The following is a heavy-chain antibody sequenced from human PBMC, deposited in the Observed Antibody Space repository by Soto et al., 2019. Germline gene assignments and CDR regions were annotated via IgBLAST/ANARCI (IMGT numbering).Heavy chain of an antibody. CDR3: ARDYGGTMVHPWVMDF. J-gene: IGHJ6*02. Sequence: GGSLRLSCVASGFTFRSYGMHWVRQAPGKGLEWVAVISYDGINKHCADSVKGRFTISRDNSKNTLYLQMNSLRAEDTAIYYCARDYGGTMVHPWVMDFRGQGTTVTVSS. CDR1: GFTFRSYG. CDR2: ISYDGINK. V-gene: IGHV3-30*03. D-gene: IGHD3-10*01.